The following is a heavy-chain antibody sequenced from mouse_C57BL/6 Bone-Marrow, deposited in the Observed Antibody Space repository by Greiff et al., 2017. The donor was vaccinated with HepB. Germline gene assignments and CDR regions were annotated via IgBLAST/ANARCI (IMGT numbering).Heavy chain of an antibody. Sequence: EVMLVESGEGLVKPGGSLKLSCAASGFTFSSYAMSWVRQTPEKRLEWVAYISSGGDYIYYADTVKGRFTISRDNARNTLYLQMSSLKSEDTAMYYCTIDVGYPYYAMDYWGQGTSVTVSS. CDR3: TIDVGYPYYAMDY. CDR2: ISSGGDYI. CDR1: GFTFSSYA. D-gene: IGHD2-2*01. J-gene: IGHJ4*01. V-gene: IGHV5-9-1*02.